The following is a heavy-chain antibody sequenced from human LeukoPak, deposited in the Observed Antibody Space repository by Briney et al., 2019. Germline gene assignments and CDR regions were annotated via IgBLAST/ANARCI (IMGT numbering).Heavy chain of an antibody. Sequence: GASVTVSCKASGYTFTVYYMHWVRQAPGQGLEWMGWINPNSDFTNFAQNFQGRVTMTSDTSISTAYMELSRLRSDDTAVYYCARAISGGSPITASDYWGQGTLVTVSS. CDR3: ARAISGGSPITASDY. D-gene: IGHD2-15*01. V-gene: IGHV1-2*02. CDR2: INPNSDFT. CDR1: GYTFTVYY. J-gene: IGHJ4*02.